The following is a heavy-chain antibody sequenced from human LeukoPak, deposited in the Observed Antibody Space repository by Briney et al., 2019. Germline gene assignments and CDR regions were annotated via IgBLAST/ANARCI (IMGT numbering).Heavy chain of an antibody. D-gene: IGHD4-23*01. Sequence: GGSLRLSCTASGFTFSDHYMSWIRQAPGKGLEWLSYITSGSRTIYDADSVKGRFTISRDNAKKLLYLQMNGLRVEDTAVYYCARERVTGRSGNLRSYFDYWGQGTLVTVS. J-gene: IGHJ4*02. CDR2: ITSGSRTI. CDR3: ARERVTGRSGNLRSYFDY. CDR1: GFTFSDHY. V-gene: IGHV3-11*04.